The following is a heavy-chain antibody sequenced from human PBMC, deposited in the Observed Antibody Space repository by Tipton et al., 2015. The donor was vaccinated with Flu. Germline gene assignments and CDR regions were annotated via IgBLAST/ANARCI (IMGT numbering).Heavy chain of an antibody. V-gene: IGHV4-61*02. J-gene: IGHJ4*02. CDR3: ARVEGATFVRY. Sequence: TLSLTCIVSGGSISSGSYYWSWIRQPAGKGLKWIGRIYTSGSTNYNPSLKSRVTISVDTSKNQFSLKLSSVTAADTAVYYCARVEGATFVRYWGQGTLVTVSS. CDR1: GGSISSGSYY. CDR2: IYTSGST. D-gene: IGHD1-26*01.